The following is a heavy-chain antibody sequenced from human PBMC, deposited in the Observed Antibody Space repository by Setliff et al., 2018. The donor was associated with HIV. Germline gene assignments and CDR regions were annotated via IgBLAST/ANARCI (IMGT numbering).Heavy chain of an antibody. Sequence: ASVKVSCKASGYTFTDYYMHWVRQAPGQGLEWMGWINPYNGNTNYAQKLQGRVTMTTDTSTSTAYMDLRSLRSDDTAVYYCARDDRGRVRGVGPFDPWGQGTLVTVSS. CDR2: INPYNGNT. J-gene: IGHJ5*02. CDR1: GYTFTDYY. CDR3: ARDDRGRVRGVGPFDP. V-gene: IGHV1-18*04. D-gene: IGHD3-10*01.